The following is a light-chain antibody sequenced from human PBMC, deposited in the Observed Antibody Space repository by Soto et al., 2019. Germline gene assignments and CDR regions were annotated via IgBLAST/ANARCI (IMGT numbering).Light chain of an antibody. CDR3: SSFTGSSTQV. CDR1: SSDVGGYNY. CDR2: EVN. J-gene: IGLJ3*02. V-gene: IGLV2-14*01. Sequence: QSALTQPASVSGSPGQSITISRTGTSSDVGGYNYVSWYQQHPGRAPKLMIYEVNNRPSGVSNRFSGSKSGNTASLTISGLQAEDEADYYCSSFTGSSTQVLGGGTKLTVL.